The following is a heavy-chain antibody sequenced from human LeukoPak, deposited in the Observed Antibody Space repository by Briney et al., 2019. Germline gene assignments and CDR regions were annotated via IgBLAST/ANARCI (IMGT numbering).Heavy chain of an antibody. J-gene: IGHJ6*02. CDR2: ISSSGSTI. D-gene: IGHD5-12*01. V-gene: IGHV3-48*03. CDR1: GFTFSSYE. Sequence: GGSLRLSCAASGFTFSSYEMNWVRQAPGKGLEWVSYISSSGSTIYYADSVKGRFTISRDNAKNSLYLQMNSLRAEDTAVYYCARDSFSGVAPDGMDVWGQGTTVTVSS. CDR3: ARDSFSGVAPDGMDV.